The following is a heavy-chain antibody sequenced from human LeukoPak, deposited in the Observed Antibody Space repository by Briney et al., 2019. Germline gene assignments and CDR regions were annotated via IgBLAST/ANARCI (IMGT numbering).Heavy chain of an antibody. J-gene: IGHJ4*02. Sequence: GESLKISCKGPGNTFSNYWIGWVRQMPGKGLEWMGMINPRDSDIRYRPSFQGQVTISADKSISTAYLQWSSLKASDTAMYYCARRPYCSSTSCPFDYWGQGTLVTVSS. CDR3: ARRPYCSSTSCPFDY. CDR2: INPRDSDI. D-gene: IGHD2-2*01. CDR1: GNTFSNYW. V-gene: IGHV5-51*01.